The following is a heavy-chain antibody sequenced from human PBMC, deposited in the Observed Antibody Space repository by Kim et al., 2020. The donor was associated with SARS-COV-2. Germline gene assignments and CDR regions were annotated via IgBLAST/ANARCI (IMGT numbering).Heavy chain of an antibody. V-gene: IGHV3-53*01. J-gene: IGHJ4*02. D-gene: IGHD2-2*01. CDR3: AIPLADYQTYDYINY. CDR1: GLTGSSNF. CDR2: LYAAGNT. Sequence: GGSLRLSCAGSGLTGSSNFMTWCRQAAGKLLEWLSVLYAAGNTYYADSVRGRFTISRDDARNTRYVQSNSLTAKDTSLSFCAIPLADYQTYDYINYWGQG.